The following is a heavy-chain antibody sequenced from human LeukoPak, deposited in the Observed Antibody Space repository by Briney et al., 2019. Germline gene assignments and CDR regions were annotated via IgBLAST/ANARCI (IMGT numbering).Heavy chain of an antibody. D-gene: IGHD6-19*01. J-gene: IGHJ5*02. CDR2: IYHSGST. Sequence: SETLSLTCTVSGGSISSYYWSWIRQPPGKGLEWIGYIYHSGSTDYNPSLKSRVTISVDTSKKQFSLKLSSVTAADTAVYYCALTISVAGSNWFDPWGQGTLVTVAS. CDR1: GGSISSYY. V-gene: IGHV4-59*01. CDR3: ALTISVAGSNWFDP.